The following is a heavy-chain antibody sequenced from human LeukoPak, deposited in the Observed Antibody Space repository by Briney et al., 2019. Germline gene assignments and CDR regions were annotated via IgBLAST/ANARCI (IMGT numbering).Heavy chain of an antibody. Sequence: GGSLRLSCAVSGFIFSNYAMSWVRQAPGKGLEWVSSISGSGDATKYADSVMGRFTISRDNSNNTLSLQVNSLRAEDTAVYYCAKSDCSSDGCKLLNYWGQGTLVTASS. CDR2: ISGSGDAT. CDR1: GFIFSNYA. D-gene: IGHD5-24*01. J-gene: IGHJ4*02. V-gene: IGHV3-23*01. CDR3: AKSDCSSDGCKLLNY.